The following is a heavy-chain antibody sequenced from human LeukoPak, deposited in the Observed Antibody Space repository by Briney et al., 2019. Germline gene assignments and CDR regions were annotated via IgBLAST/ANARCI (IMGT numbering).Heavy chain of an antibody. D-gene: IGHD3-9*01. CDR3: ARRDVDWLLSGYFQH. CDR2: IDQNGGEK. CDR1: GFTFSNYW. Sequence: GGSLRLSCGASGFTFSNYWMNWVRQAPGKGLEWVANIDQNGGEKHFGASVKGRFTISRDNAKNSVFLEMNTLRAEDTAVYYCARRDVDWLLSGYFQHWGQGTLVTVSS. J-gene: IGHJ1*01. V-gene: IGHV3-7*01.